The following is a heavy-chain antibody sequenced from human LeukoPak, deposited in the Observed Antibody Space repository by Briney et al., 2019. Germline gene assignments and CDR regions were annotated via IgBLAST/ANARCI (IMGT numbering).Heavy chain of an antibody. J-gene: IGHJ4*02. V-gene: IGHV1-69*05. Sequence: ASVKVSCKASGGTFSSYAISWVRQAPGQGLEWMGGIIPIFGTANYAQKFQGRGTITTDESTSTAYMELSSLRSEDTAVYYCARGISGSYTADYWGQGTLVTVSS. D-gene: IGHD1-26*01. CDR3: ARGISGSYTADY. CDR2: IIPIFGTA. CDR1: GGTFSSYA.